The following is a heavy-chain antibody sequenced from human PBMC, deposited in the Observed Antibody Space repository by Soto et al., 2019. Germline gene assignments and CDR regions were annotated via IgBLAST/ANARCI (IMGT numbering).Heavy chain of an antibody. CDR3: AKGQYEGIWYKAECFPH. J-gene: IGHJ1*01. V-gene: IGHV3-23*01. CDR1: GFTFSSYA. D-gene: IGHD6-13*01. CDR2: ISGGGSST. Sequence: EVQLLESGGGLVQPGGSLRLSCAASGFTFSSYAMSWVRQSPGKGLEWVSGISGGGSSTYYADSVKGRFTISRDNSKNMLYLQMNSLRAEDTAIYYCAKGQYEGIWYKAECFPHWGQGTLVTVSS.